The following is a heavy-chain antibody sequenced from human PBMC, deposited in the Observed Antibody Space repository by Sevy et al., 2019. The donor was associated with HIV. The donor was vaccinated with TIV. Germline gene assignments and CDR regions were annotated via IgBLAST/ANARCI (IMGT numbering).Heavy chain of an antibody. CDR3: ARAMGV. CDR1: GISIRSHW. CDR2: INQDGSEI. V-gene: IGHV3-7*01. J-gene: IGHJ6*02. Sequence: GSLRLSCVGSGISIRSHWMNWVRQSPGKGLEWVANINQDGSEIYYVDSVKGRFTISRDNAENSGYLQMHSLRVEDSGVYYCARAMGVWGQGTTVTVSS.